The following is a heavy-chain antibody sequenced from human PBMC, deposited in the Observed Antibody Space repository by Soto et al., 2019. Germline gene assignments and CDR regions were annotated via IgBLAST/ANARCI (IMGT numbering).Heavy chain of an antibody. CDR2: ISSSSSYI. D-gene: IGHD2-15*01. Sequence: EVQLVESGGGLVKPGGSLRLSCAASGFTFSSYSMNWVRQAPGKGLEWVSSISSSSSYIYYADSVKGRFTISRDNAKNSLHLQMNSLRAEDTAVYYCATRDGGKGYWGQGTLVTVSS. CDR3: ATRDGGKGY. V-gene: IGHV3-21*01. J-gene: IGHJ4*02. CDR1: GFTFSSYS.